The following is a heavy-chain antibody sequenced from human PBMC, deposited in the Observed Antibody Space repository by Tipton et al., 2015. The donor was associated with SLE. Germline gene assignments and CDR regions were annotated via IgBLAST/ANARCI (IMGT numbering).Heavy chain of an antibody. D-gene: IGHD6-19*01. J-gene: IGHJ3*02. CDR1: GFTFSDHY. V-gene: IGHV3-72*01. CDR3: ARAGGGWSTEAFDI. Sequence: SLRLSCAASGFTFSDHYMDWVRQAPGKGLEWVGRTRNKANSYTTEYAASVKGRFTISRDDSKNSLYLQMNSLKTEDTAVYYCARAGGGWSTEAFDIWGQGTMVTVSS. CDR2: TRNKANSYTT.